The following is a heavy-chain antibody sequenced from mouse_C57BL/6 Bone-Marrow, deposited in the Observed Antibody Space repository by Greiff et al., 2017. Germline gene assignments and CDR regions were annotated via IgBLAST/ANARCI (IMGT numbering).Heavy chain of an antibody. V-gene: IGHV1-69*01. CDR3: AREDLLDLFAY. CDR2: IDPSDSYT. CDR1: GYPFTRYW. J-gene: IGHJ3*01. Sequence: QVQLQQPGAELVMPGASVKLSCKASGYPFTRYWMHWVKQRPGQGLEWIGEIDPSDSYTNYNQTFKGKSTLTVDKSSSTAYMQLSSLTSEDSAVYYCAREDLLDLFAYWGQGTLVTVSA. D-gene: IGHD5-1*01.